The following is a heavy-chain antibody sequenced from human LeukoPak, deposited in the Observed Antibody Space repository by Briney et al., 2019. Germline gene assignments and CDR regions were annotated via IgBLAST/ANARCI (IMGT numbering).Heavy chain of an antibody. V-gene: IGHV4-38-2*01. CDR1: GYSISGGYC. Sequence: SETLSLTCDVSGYSISGGYCWGWIRQPPGMGLEWIGSTAHRGSTYYNPSLKGRVSISIDGSKNQFSLSLTSVTAADTAIYYCARVTRNSGWFFDYWGQGTLATVSS. J-gene: IGHJ4*02. CDR2: TAHRGST. CDR3: ARVTRNSGWFFDY. D-gene: IGHD6-19*01.